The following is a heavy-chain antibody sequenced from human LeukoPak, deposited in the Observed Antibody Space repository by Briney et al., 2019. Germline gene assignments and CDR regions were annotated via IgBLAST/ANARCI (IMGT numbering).Heavy chain of an antibody. V-gene: IGHV3-7*01. CDR3: AGDDSSGWSLYYYYYYGMDV. CDR1: GFTFSSYW. CDR2: IKQDGSEK. D-gene: IGHD6-19*01. Sequence: GGSLRLSCAASGFTFSSYWMSWVRQAPGKGLEWVANIKQDGSEKYYVDSVKGRFTISRDNAKNSLYLQMNSLRAEDTPVYYCAGDDSSGWSLYYYYYYGMDVWGQGTTVTVSS. J-gene: IGHJ6*02.